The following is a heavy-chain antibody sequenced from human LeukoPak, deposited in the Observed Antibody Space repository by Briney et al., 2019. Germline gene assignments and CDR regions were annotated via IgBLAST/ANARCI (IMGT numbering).Heavy chain of an antibody. CDR2: IYYSGST. V-gene: IGHV4-59*12. J-gene: IGHJ6*02. CDR3: ARGAVLRFLEWLPGYGMDV. CDR1: GGSISSYY. D-gene: IGHD3-3*01. Sequence: PSESLSLTCTVSGGSISSYYWSWIRQPPGKGLEWIGYIYYSGSTNYNPSLKSRVTISVDTSKNQFSLKLSSVTAADTAVYYCARGAVLRFLEWLPGYGMDVWGQGTTVTVSS.